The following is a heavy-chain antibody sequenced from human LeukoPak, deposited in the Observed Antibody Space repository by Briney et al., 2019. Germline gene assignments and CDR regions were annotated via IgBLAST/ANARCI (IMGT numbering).Heavy chain of an antibody. CDR2: IYYSGST. J-gene: IGHJ4*02. D-gene: IGHD2-2*02. V-gene: IGHV4-39*07. CDR1: GGSISSSSYY. CDR3: ARALIYYCSSTSCYTFDY. Sequence: ASETLSLTCTVSGGSISSSSYYWGWIRQPPGKGLEWIGSIYYSGSTYYNPSLKSRVTISVDTSKNQFSLKLSSVTAADTAVYYCARALIYYCSSTSCYTFDYWGQGTLVTVSS.